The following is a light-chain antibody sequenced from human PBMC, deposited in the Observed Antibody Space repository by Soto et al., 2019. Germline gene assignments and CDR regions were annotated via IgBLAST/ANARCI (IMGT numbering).Light chain of an antibody. CDR3: QHSYGYSRT. CDR1: HSLLHSDGKTY. J-gene: IGKJ1*01. CDR2: RAS. V-gene: IGKV2-29*03. Sequence: DIVMTQTPLSLSVTPGRPASISCRSSHSLLHSDGKTYLYWYLLKPGQAPQLLIYRASSLESGVPSRFSGSGSGTEFTLTISNLQPDDFATYYCQHSYGYSRTFGQGTKVDIK.